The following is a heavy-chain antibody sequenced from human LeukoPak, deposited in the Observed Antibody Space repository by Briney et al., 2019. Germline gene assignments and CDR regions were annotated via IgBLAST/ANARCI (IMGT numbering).Heavy chain of an antibody. CDR1: EFTFSSHA. D-gene: IGHD2-2*01. CDR2: IKRDGSEK. V-gene: IGHV3-7*03. CDR3: VRWDLRYCSDPSCYIDHYGMDV. J-gene: IGHJ6*02. Sequence: GGSLGLSCVASEFTFSSHAMNWVRQAPGKGLEWVANIKRDGSEKQYVDSVKGRFSISRDNAKNSLYLQMNSLRVEDTAVYYCVRWDLRYCSDPSCYIDHYGMDVWGQGTTVTVSS.